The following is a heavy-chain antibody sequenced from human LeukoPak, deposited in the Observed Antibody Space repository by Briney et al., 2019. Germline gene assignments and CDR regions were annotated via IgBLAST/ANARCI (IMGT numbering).Heavy chain of an antibody. V-gene: IGHV3-23*01. CDR2: ITGSGTDT. CDR1: TFTVSRNH. D-gene: IGHD6-6*01. J-gene: IGHJ4*02. CDR3: AKGSSSSRPYYFDY. Sequence: TGGSLRLSCAASTFTVSRNHMSWVRQAPGKGLEWVSAITGSGTDTFHADSVKGRFTISRDNSESTLYLQMNSLRAEDTATYYCAKGSSSSRPYYFDYWGQGTLVTVSS.